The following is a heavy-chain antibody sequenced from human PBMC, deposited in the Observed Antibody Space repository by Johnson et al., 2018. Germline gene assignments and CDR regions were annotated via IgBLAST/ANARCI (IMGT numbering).Heavy chain of an antibody. J-gene: IGHJ3*02. Sequence: QVQLVQSGGGVVQPGRSLRLSCAASGFTFSSYGMHWVRQAPGKGLEWVAVISYDGSNKYYTDSVKGRFTFSRDSSKNTLYLQMTSLRAEDTAVYYCAKELVGATFAFDIWGQGTMVTVSS. V-gene: IGHV3-30*18. CDR1: GFTFSSYG. CDR3: AKELVGATFAFDI. CDR2: ISYDGSNK. D-gene: IGHD1-26*01.